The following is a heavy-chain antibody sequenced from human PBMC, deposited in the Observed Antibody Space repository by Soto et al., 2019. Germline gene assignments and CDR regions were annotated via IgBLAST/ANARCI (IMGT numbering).Heavy chain of an antibody. V-gene: IGHV3-30-3*01. Sequence: GGSLRLSCAASGFTFSSYAMHWVRQAPGKGLEWVAVISYDGSNKYYADSVKGRFTISRDNSKNTLYLQMNSLRAEDTAVYYCARANWRDSYYYYGMDVWGQGTTVTVSS. D-gene: IGHD1-1*01. CDR3: ARANWRDSYYYYGMDV. J-gene: IGHJ6*02. CDR2: ISYDGSNK. CDR1: GFTFSSYA.